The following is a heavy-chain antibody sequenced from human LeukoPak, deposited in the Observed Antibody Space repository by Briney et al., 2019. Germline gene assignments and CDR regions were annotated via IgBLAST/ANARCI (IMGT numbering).Heavy chain of an antibody. J-gene: IGHJ4*02. Sequence: PGGSLRLSCAASGFTVSTNYMNWVRQAPGKGLAWVSLIYSGGRPYYADSVKGRFTISRDNAKKSVYLQMNSLRAEDTAVYYCARETGDRGYSGYGIDYWGQGTLVTVSS. CDR2: IYSGGRP. CDR1: GFTVSTNY. D-gene: IGHD5-12*01. V-gene: IGHV3-53*01. CDR3: ARETGDRGYSGYGIDY.